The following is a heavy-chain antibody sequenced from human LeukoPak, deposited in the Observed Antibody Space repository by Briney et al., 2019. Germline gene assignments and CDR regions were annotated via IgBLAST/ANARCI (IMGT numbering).Heavy chain of an antibody. J-gene: IGHJ4*01. CDR2: IYYSGST. Sequence: TSETLSLTCTVSGGSISSSSYYWGWIRQPPGKGLEWIGSIYYSGSTYYNASLKSRITISVDTAKTQFSLKLSSVTAAETAVYYCARGGENYSDSSGYYSLDHWGHGTRVTVSS. D-gene: IGHD3-22*01. V-gene: IGHV4-39*07. CDR3: ARGGENYSDSSGYYSLDH. CDR1: GGSISSSSYY.